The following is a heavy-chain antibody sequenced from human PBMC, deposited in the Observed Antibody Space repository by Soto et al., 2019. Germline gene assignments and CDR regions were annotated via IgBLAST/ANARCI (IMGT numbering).Heavy chain of an antibody. Sequence: QVQLVQSGAEVKKPGASVKVSCKASGYTFTSYDINWVRQATGQGLEWMGWMNPNSGNTGYAQKFQGRVTMTRNTSISTAYMELSSLRYEDTAVYYCARFGITMVRGVIRSYYYYYMDVWGKGTTVTVSS. D-gene: IGHD3-10*01. CDR3: ARFGITMVRGVIRSYYYYYMDV. J-gene: IGHJ6*03. V-gene: IGHV1-8*01. CDR2: MNPNSGNT. CDR1: GYTFTSYD.